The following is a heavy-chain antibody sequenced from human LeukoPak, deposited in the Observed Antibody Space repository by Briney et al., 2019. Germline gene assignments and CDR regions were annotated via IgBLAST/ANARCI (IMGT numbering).Heavy chain of an antibody. D-gene: IGHD5-12*01. CDR1: GFTFSSYS. CDR2: ISSSSSTI. J-gene: IGHJ4*02. V-gene: IGHV3-48*01. Sequence: GGSLRLSCAASGFTFSSYSMNWVRQAPGKGLEWVSCISSSSSTIYYADSVKGRFTIPRDSAKNSLYLQMNSLRAEDTAVYYCARDVSGYDFRDYWGQGTLVTVSS. CDR3: ARDVSGYDFRDY.